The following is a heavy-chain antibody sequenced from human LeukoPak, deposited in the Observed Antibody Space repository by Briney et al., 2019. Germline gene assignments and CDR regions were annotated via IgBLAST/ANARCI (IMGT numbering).Heavy chain of an antibody. CDR1: GYTFTGYY. V-gene: IGHV1-2*02. D-gene: IGHD3-9*01. CDR2: INPNSGGT. CDR3: ARMDGTGYDILTGYYGWGVYYFDY. Sequence: GASVKVSCTASGYTFTGYYMHWVRQAPGQGLEWMGWINPNSGGTNYAQKFQGRVTMTRETSISTAYMELSRLRSDDTAVYYCARMDGTGYDILTGYYGWGVYYFDYWGQGTLVTVSS. J-gene: IGHJ4*02.